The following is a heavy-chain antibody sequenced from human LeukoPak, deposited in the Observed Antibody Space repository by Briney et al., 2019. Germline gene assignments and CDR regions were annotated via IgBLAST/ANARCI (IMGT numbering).Heavy chain of an antibody. Sequence: GGSLRLSCAASGFTFSSYRMKWVRQAPGKGLEWVSSITSTSTIYYADSVKGRFTISRDNAKNSLYLQMNSLRDEDTAVYYCARGPYGMDVWGQGITVTVSS. V-gene: IGHV3-48*02. J-gene: IGHJ6*02. CDR1: GFTFSSYR. CDR3: ARGPYGMDV. CDR2: ITSTSTI.